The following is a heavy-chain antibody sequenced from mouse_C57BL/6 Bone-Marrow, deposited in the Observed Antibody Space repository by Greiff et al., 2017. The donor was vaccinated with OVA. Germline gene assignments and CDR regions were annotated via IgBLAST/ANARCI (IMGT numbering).Heavy chain of an antibody. CDR1: GFNIKDDY. CDR3: TLLLFAY. Sequence: EGQPKQSGAELVRPGASAKLSCTASGFNIKDDYMHWVKQRPEQGLESIGWIDPENGDTEYASKFQGKATITADTSSNTAYLQLSSLTSEDTAVYYCTLLLFAYWGQGTLVTVSA. CDR2: IDPENGDT. J-gene: IGHJ3*01. V-gene: IGHV14-4*01. D-gene: IGHD1-1*01.